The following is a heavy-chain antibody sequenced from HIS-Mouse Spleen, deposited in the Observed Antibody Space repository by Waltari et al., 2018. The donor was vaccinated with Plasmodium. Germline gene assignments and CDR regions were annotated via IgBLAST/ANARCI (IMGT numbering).Heavy chain of an antibody. V-gene: IGHV4-34*01. J-gene: IGHJ4*02. CDR2: INHSGST. Sequence: QVQLQQWGAGLVKPSETLSLTCAGYVGSFSGYYWSWLRQPPGKGLEWIGEINHSGSTNYNPSLKSRVTISVDTSKNQFSLKLSSVTAADTAVYYCARGPGYSSGWYYFDYWGQGTLVTVSS. D-gene: IGHD6-19*01. CDR3: ARGPGYSSGWYYFDY. CDR1: VGSFSGYY.